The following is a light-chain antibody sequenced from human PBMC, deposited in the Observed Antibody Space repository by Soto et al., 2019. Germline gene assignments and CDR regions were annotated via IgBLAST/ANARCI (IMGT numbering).Light chain of an antibody. Sequence: IVMTQSPATLSVSPGERATLSCTASQSLNRNLAWYQQRPGQPLRLLIYDASTRAADIPARFSGSGSGTEFTLTISSLRSEDFAVYHCQQYERWPRTFGQGTKVEIK. CDR1: QSLNRN. CDR2: DAS. V-gene: IGKV3-15*01. CDR3: QQYERWPRT. J-gene: IGKJ1*01.